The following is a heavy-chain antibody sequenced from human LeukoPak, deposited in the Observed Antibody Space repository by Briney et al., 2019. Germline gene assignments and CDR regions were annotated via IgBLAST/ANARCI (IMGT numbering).Heavy chain of an antibody. D-gene: IGHD5-12*01. CDR3: ARNSGYDLPFDY. Sequence: TGGSLRLSCAASGFTISSYWMNWVRQAPGKGLEWVSVIYSGGSTYYADSVKGRFTISRDNSKNTLSLQMNSLRAEDTAVYYCARNSGYDLPFDYWGQGTLVTVSS. CDR1: GFTISSYW. V-gene: IGHV3-53*01. CDR2: IYSGGST. J-gene: IGHJ4*02.